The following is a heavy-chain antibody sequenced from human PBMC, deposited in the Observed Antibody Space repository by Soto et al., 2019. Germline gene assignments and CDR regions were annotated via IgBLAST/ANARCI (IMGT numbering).Heavy chain of an antibody. CDR2: INDSGST. CDR1: GGSISRGGYY. D-gene: IGHD3-10*01. J-gene: IGHJ6*02. Sequence: SETLSLTCTVSGGSISRGGYYWSWIRQSPGKGLEWIGEINDSGSTKYNPSLKSRVTISVDRSKSQFSLNLSSVTAADTAIYFCARVPVRKYYRAGSYQNYYFGMDVWGQGTTVTVSS. V-gene: IGHV4-39*07. CDR3: ARVPVRKYYRAGSYQNYYFGMDV.